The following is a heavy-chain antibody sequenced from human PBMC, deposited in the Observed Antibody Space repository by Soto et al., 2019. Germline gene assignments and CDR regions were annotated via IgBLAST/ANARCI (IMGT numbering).Heavy chain of an antibody. V-gene: IGHV4-38-2*01. CDR1: GYSISSGYY. CDR3: ARAGYPEDWFDP. D-gene: IGHD6-13*01. CDR2: IYHSGST. J-gene: IGHJ5*02. Sequence: SETLSLTCAVSGYSISSGYYWGWIRQPPGEGLEWIGSIYHSGSTYYNPSLKSRVTISVDTSKNQFSLKLSSVTAADTAVYYCARAGYPEDWFDPWGQGTLVTVSS.